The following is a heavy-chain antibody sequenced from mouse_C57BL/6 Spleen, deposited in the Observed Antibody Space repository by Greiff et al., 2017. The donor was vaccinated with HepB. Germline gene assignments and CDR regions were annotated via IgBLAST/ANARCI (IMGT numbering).Heavy chain of an antibody. D-gene: IGHD2-3*01. J-gene: IGHJ2*01. CDR3: ARYYDGYYSFDY. Sequence: VQRVESGAELAKPGASVKLSCKASGYTFTSYWMHWVKQRPGQGLEWIGYINPSSGYTKYNQKFKDKATLTADKSSSTAYMQLSSLTYEDSAVYYCARYYDGYYSFDYWGQGTTLTVSS. CDR2: INPSSGYT. V-gene: IGHV1-7*01. CDR1: GYTFTSYW.